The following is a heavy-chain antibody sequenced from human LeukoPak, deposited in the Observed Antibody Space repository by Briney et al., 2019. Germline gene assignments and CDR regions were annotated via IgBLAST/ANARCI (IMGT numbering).Heavy chain of an antibody. CDR2: VSHDGSIK. Sequence: GGSLRLSCAASGFTFTTYPMHWVRQAPGKGLEWVAVVSHDGSIKDYVDSVMGRFTISRDNSKNTLYLQMNSLRAEDTAVYYCARDRRRFFDYWGQGTLVTVSS. J-gene: IGHJ4*02. CDR3: ARDRRRFFDY. V-gene: IGHV3-30-3*01. CDR1: GFTFTTYP. D-gene: IGHD3-3*01.